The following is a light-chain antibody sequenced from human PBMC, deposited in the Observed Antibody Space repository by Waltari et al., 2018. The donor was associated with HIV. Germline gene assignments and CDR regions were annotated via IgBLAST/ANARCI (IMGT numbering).Light chain of an antibody. J-gene: IGKJ1*01. CDR3: QHYNNFPWT. CDR2: KAS. V-gene: IGKV1-5*03. Sequence: DIQMTQSPSSLSASVGDRVTITCRASQTISNYLNWYQQKPGKAPKLLINKASTLESGVPLRFSGSASGTEFTLTITSLQPDDFATYYCQHYNNFPWTFGQGTKVEI. CDR1: QTISNY.